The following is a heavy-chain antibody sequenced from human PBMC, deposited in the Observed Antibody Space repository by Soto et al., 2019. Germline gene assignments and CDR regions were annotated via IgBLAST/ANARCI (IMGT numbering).Heavy chain of an antibody. CDR3: ARASYYDFWRGYYDGVSYYYYGMDV. Sequence: PGGSLRLTCAASGFTFSSYSMNWVRQAPGKGLQGVSSISNSSSCIYYADSVKGRFTISRDNAKNSLYLQMNSPRAEDTAVYYCARASYYDFWRGYYDGVSYYYYGMDVWGQGTTVTVSS. CDR1: GFTFSSYS. D-gene: IGHD3-3*01. J-gene: IGHJ6*02. CDR2: ISNSSSCI. V-gene: IGHV3-21*01.